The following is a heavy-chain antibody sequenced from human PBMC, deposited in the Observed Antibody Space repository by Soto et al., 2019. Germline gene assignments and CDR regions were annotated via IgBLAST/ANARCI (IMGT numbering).Heavy chain of an antibody. CDR1: GFAFSSFW. J-gene: IGHJ6*02. CDR2: INQDGREK. D-gene: IGHD5-18*01. Sequence: EVPLVESGGGLVQPGGSLTLSCAASGFAFSSFWMSWVPQAPGKGLEWVANINQDGREKNSVDSVKGRFTLSRYNPKNTLFLQMNSLPAEETAVYYCTREGRGYNYGYVYYYQYGKDDWGQGPTDHVSS. CDR3: TREGRGYNYGYVYYYQYGKDD. V-gene: IGHV3-7*01.